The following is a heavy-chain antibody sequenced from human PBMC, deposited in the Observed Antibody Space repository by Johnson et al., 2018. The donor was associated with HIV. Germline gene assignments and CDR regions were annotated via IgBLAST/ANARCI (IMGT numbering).Heavy chain of an antibody. CDR2: IKQDGGEK. CDR1: GFTFSSYA. J-gene: IGHJ3*02. V-gene: IGHV3-7*05. CDR3: ARETMDDAFDI. Sequence: VQLVESGGGVVQPGRSLRLSCAASGFTFSSYAMHWVRQAPGKGLDWVANIKQDGGEKYYVDSVKGRFTISRDNAKNSLYLQMNSLRAEDTAIYYCARETMDDAFDIWGQGTVVTVSS.